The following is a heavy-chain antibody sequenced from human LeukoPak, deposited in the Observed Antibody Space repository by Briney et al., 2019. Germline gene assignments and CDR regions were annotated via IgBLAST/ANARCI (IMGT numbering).Heavy chain of an antibody. CDR1: GFTFSSYE. J-gene: IGHJ4*02. V-gene: IGHV3-21*01. Sequence: GGSLRLSCAASGFTFSSYEMNWVRQAPGKGLEWVSSISISSTYIYYADSVKGRFTISRDNAKNSLYLLMNSQRAEDTAVYYCARGPPDTIYWGQGTLVTVSS. CDR3: ARGPPDTIY. D-gene: IGHD3-3*01. CDR2: ISISSTYI.